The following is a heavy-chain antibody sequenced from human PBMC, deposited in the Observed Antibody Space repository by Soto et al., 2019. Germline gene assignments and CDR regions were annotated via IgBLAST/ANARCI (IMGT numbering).Heavy chain of an antibody. CDR3: ARDHPGYSSSWYDP. Sequence: SVKVFCKASGGTFSSYAVSWVRQAPGQGLEWMGGIIPIFGTVIYAQQFQGRVTITADESTKTAYMELSSLRSEDTAVYYCARDHPGYSSSWYDPWGQGTLVTVSS. J-gene: IGHJ5*02. D-gene: IGHD6-13*01. CDR2: IIPIFGTV. CDR1: GGTFSSYA. V-gene: IGHV1-69*13.